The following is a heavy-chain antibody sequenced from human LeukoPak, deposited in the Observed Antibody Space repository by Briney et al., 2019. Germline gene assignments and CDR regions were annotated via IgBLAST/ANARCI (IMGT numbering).Heavy chain of an antibody. D-gene: IGHD3-3*01. CDR3: AREAMAVGFARFPIFNY. CDR1: GGSIGTYY. J-gene: IGHJ4*02. V-gene: IGHV4-59*01. CDR2: VYFIGST. Sequence: SETLSLTCTVSGGSIGTYYWSWIRQSPGKGLEWLGIVYFIGSTNYNPCLKSRITISVDTSNDPFSLNLTTVTAEDTAVYYCAREAMAVGFARFPIFNYWGQGTLVTVSS.